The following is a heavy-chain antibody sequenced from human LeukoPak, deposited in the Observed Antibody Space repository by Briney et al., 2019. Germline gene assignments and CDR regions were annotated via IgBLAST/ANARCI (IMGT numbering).Heavy chain of an antibody. D-gene: IGHD2-2*01. CDR3: ARQLGGRYQLQDAFDI. CDR2: IYPGDSDT. CDR1: GYSFTSYW. V-gene: IGHV5-51*01. J-gene: IGHJ3*02. Sequence: SPKIFSCAAGYSFTSYWSGWLRQMPRKGRQGMGIIYPGDSDTRYSPSFQGQVTISVDKSISTSYLKLSSLKASDTAMYYCARQLGGRYQLQDAFDIWGQGTMVTVSS.